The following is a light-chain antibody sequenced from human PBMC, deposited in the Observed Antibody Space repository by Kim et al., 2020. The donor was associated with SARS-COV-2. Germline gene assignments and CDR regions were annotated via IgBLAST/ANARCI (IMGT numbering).Light chain of an antibody. CDR2: LQRSGTY. CDR3: ETWDSNIPV. Sequence: QPVLTQSSSASASLGSSVKLTCALSSGHSNVIAWHQQQPGKAPRFLMTLQRSGTYSKGSGVPDRFSGYSSGADRYLTISNLQSEDEADYYCETWDSNIPVFGGGTQLTVL. V-gene: IGLV4-60*03. CDR1: SGHSNV. J-gene: IGLJ3*02.